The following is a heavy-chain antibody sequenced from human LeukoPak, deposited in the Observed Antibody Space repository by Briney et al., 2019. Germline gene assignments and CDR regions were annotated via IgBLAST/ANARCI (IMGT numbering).Heavy chain of an antibody. J-gene: IGHJ4*02. V-gene: IGHV3-74*01. CDR2: INSDGSST. D-gene: IGHD3-22*01. CDR3: ARGAGHYYDSRGHIDY. CDR1: GFTFSSYW. Sequence: GGSLRLSCAASGFTFSSYWMHWVRQAPGKGLVWVSHINSDGSSTIYADSVKGRLTISRDDAKNTLYLQMNSLRAEDTAVYYCARGAGHYYDSRGHIDYWGQGTLVTVSS.